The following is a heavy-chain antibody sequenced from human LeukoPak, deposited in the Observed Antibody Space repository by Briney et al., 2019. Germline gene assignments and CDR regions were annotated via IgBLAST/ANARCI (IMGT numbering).Heavy chain of an antibody. CDR1: GFTFSSYW. CDR3: AGNHETMWEDI. D-gene: IGHD1-26*01. V-gene: IGHV3-7*01. J-gene: IGHJ3*02. CDR2: IKQDGSEK. Sequence: GGSLRLSCAASGFTFSSYWMSWVRQAPGKGLEWVANIKQDGSEKYYVDSVKGRFTISRDNAKSSLYLQMNSLRAEDTAVYYCAGNHETMWEDIWGQGTMVTVSS.